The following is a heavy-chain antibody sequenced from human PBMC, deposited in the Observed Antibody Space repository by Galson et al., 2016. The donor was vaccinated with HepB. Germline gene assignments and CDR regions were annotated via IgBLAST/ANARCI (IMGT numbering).Heavy chain of an antibody. D-gene: IGHD6-19*01. CDR3: ATGIVVAGKYYYYYMDV. J-gene: IGHJ6*03. CDR1: GGSISSDYY. CDR2: IYSSEGT. V-gene: IGHV4-39*01. Sequence: ETLSLTCIVSGGSISSDYYWGWIRPPPGRGLEWIGSIYSSEGTYYNPSLKSRVTISVDTSKNQFSLRLNSVPAADTGVYYCATGIVVAGKYYYYYMDVWGKGTTVTVSS.